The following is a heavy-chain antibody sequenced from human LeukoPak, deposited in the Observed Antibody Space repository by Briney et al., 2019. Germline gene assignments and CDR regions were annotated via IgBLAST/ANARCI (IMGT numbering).Heavy chain of an antibody. V-gene: IGHV3-30*18. CDR3: AKVNNYDDY. Sequence: GRSLRLSCAASGFTFSTFGIPWVRQAPGKGLEWVAAISHDGSNEYYTDSVKGRFTISRDNSKNMIYLQMNSLRGEDSAVYYCAKVNNYDDYWGQGTLVTVSS. CDR2: ISHDGSNE. J-gene: IGHJ4*02. D-gene: IGHD1/OR15-1a*01. CDR1: GFTFSTFG.